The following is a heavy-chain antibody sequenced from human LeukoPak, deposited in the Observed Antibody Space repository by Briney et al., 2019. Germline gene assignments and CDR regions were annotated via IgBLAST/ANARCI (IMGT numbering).Heavy chain of an antibody. CDR1: GGSISSSSYY. D-gene: IGHD1-26*01. CDR2: IYYSGST. Sequence: PSETLSLTCTVSGGSISSSSYYWGWIRQPPGKGLEWIGSIYYSGSTYYNPSLKSRVTISVDTSKNQFSLKLSSMTAADTAVYYCARHSIVGATTRPGPFDAFDIWGQGTMVTVSS. V-gene: IGHV4-39*01. CDR3: ARHSIVGATTRPGPFDAFDI. J-gene: IGHJ3*02.